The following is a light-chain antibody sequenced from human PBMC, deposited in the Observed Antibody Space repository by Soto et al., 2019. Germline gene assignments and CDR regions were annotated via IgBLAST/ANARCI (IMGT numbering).Light chain of an antibody. Sequence: QSALTQPPSASGSPGQSVTISCTGTSSDVGAYKYVSWHQQYPDKAPKLMIYEVTKRPSGVPDRFSGSKSGNTASLTVTGLQAEDEADYYCASYVGNDIWVFGGGTQLTVL. CDR1: SSDVGAYKY. CDR2: EVT. V-gene: IGLV2-8*01. CDR3: ASYVGNDIWV. J-gene: IGLJ3*02.